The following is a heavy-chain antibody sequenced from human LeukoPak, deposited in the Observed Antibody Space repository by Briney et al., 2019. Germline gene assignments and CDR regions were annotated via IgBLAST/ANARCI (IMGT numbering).Heavy chain of an antibody. J-gene: IGHJ6*02. D-gene: IGHD3-10*02. V-gene: IGHV3-9*01. CDR2: IAWNGGRA. CDR3: SKDRGAVLRGCSWVMDV. CDR1: GLAFDDFA. Sequence: GGSLILSFAASGLAFDDFAMHWVRPVPGKGLEWVSGIAWNGGRAAFSDSVKGRFNISSDNVKNSLYLEMNSLGPEGTAFYYFSKDRGAVLRGCSWVMDVWGQGTTVTVSS.